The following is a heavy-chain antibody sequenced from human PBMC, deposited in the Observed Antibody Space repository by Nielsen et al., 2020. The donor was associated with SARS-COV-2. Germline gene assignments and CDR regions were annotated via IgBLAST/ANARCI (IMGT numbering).Heavy chain of an antibody. Sequence: GESLKISCAASGFTFSNAWMSWVRQAPGKGLEWVSVIYSGGSSTYYADSVKGRFTISRDNSKNTLYLQMNSLRAEDTAVYYCAKLITPWGYYYGMDVWGQGTTVTVSS. V-gene: IGHV3-23*03. CDR2: IYSGGSST. CDR1: GFTFSNAW. J-gene: IGHJ6*02. D-gene: IGHD7-27*01. CDR3: AKLITPWGYYYGMDV.